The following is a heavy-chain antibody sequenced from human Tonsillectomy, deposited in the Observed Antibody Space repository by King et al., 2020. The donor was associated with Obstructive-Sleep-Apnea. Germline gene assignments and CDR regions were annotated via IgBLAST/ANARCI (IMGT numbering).Heavy chain of an antibody. CDR1: GFSLSTSGVA. J-gene: IGHJ5*02. D-gene: IGHD1-26*01. CDR3: ARRKSGNYYGWFDP. CDR2: IYLDDDK. V-gene: IGHV2-5*02. Sequence: TLKESGPTLVKPTQTLTLTCTFSGFSLSTSGVAVCWIRQPPGKALEWLALIYLDDDKYYSPSLKSRLTITKHTSKNQVVLTMTNMDPVDTATYYCARRKSGNYYGWFDPWGQGTLVTVSS.